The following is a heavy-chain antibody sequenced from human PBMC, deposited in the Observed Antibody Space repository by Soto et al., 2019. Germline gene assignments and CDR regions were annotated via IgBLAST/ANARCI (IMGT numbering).Heavy chain of an antibody. CDR3: ARTIFGVATYYFDY. J-gene: IGHJ4*02. D-gene: IGHD3-3*01. CDR2: MSPSSGTT. Sequence: QVQLVQSGAEVKKPGASVKVSCKASGYTFTSYDISWVRQATGQGLEWMGWMSPSSGTTGFVQKFQGRVTVTSDTSISTVYMEVTSLTSEDTAVYYCARTIFGVATYYFDYWGQGTLVTVSS. V-gene: IGHV1-8*01. CDR1: GYTFTSYD.